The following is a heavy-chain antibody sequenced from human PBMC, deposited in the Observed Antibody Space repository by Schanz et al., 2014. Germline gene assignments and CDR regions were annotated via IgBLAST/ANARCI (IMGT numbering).Heavy chain of an antibody. V-gene: IGHV3-23*04. CDR1: GFTFDKYA. Sequence: EVQLVESGGGLVQPGKSLRLSCAASGFTFDKYAMHWVRQAPGKGLEWVSAISASGGTTYYADSVKGRFTISRDNSRSTMYLQMNSLRAEDTAVYFCAKDLGVDCGDGCFNWYFDLWGRGTLXTVSS. CDR2: ISASGGTT. J-gene: IGHJ2*01. CDR3: AKDLGVDCGDGCFNWYFDL. D-gene: IGHD2-21*02.